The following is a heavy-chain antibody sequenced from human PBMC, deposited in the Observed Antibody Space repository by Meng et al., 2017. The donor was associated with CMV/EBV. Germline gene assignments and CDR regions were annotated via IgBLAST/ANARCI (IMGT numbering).Heavy chain of an antibody. Sequence: SVKVSCKASGGTFSSYTISWVRQAPGQGLEWMGRIIPILGIANYAQKFQGRVTITADKSTSTAYMELSSLGSEDTAVYYCARGPWISSDIVVVPAADNWFNPWGQRTLITVSS. J-gene: IGHJ5*02. CDR3: ARGPWISSDIVVVPAADNWFNP. CDR2: IIPILGIA. CDR1: GGTFSSYT. D-gene: IGHD2-2*01. V-gene: IGHV1-69*02.